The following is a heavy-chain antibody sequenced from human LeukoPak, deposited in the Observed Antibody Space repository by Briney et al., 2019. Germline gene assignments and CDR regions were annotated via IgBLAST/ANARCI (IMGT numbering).Heavy chain of an antibody. J-gene: IGHJ6*03. CDR1: GGSISSYY. Sequence: SETLSLTCTVSGGSISSYYWSWIRQAPGKGLEWIGYIYYSGSTNYNPSLKSRATISVHTSKNQFSLKLTPVTAADTAVYYCARGRSTLIVGETYYHYYMDVWGKGTTVTIPS. D-gene: IGHD3-22*01. V-gene: IGHV4-59*12. CDR3: ARGRSTLIVGETYYHYYMDV. CDR2: IYYSGST.